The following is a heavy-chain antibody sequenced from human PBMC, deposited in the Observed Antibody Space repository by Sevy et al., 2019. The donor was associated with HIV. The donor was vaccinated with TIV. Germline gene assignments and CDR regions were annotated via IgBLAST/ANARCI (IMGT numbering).Heavy chain of an antibody. CDR2: FDPEDGKT. CDR3: ATTKDYYDNSGDPFDY. Sequence: ASVKVSCKVSGSTLTRLSMHWVRQAPGKGLEWMASFDPEDGKTVYAQKFQGRVTMTEDTSTDTAYMGLSSLRSEDTAVYLFATTKDYYDNSGDPFDYCGQGTLVTVSS. V-gene: IGHV1-24*01. D-gene: IGHD3-22*01. CDR1: GSTLTRLS. J-gene: IGHJ4*02.